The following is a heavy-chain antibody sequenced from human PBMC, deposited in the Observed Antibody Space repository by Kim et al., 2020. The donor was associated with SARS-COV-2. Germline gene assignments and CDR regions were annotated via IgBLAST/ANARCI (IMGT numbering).Heavy chain of an antibody. V-gene: IGHV3-23*01. Sequence: GGSLRLSCAASGFTFSSYAMSWVRQAPGKGLEWVSAISGSGGSTYYADSVKGRFTISRDNSKNTLYLQMNSLRAEDTSVYYCAKVSSSGWYGFVDYWGQGTLVTVSS. CDR1: GFTFSSYA. J-gene: IGHJ4*02. D-gene: IGHD6-19*01. CDR3: AKVSSSGWYGFVDY. CDR2: ISGSGGST.